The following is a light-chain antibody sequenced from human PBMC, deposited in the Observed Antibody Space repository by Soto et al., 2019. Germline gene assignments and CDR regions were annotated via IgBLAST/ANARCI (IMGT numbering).Light chain of an antibody. CDR1: QSVSSSY. Sequence: EIVLTQSPGTLSLSPGERVTLSCRASQSVSSSYLAWYQQKPGQAPRLLLYGASGRATGIPDRFSGSVSGTDFTLTISRLEPEDFAVYYCQQNASSTRTFGQGTKVEI. V-gene: IGKV3-20*01. J-gene: IGKJ1*01. CDR2: GAS. CDR3: QQNASSTRT.